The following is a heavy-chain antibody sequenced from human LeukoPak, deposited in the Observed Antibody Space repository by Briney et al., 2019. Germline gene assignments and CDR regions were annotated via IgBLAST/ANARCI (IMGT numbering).Heavy chain of an antibody. D-gene: IGHD2-2*01. J-gene: IGHJ4*02. CDR2: IYYSGST. V-gene: IGHV4-31*03. CDR1: GGSISRGGYY. CDR3: ASHSDYCSSTSCPFDY. Sequence: PSQTLSLTCTVSGGSISRGGYYWSWIRQHPGKGLGWIGYIYYSGSTYYNPSLKSRVTISVDTSKNQFSLKLSSVTAADTAVYYCASHSDYCSSTSCPFDYWGQGTLVTVSS.